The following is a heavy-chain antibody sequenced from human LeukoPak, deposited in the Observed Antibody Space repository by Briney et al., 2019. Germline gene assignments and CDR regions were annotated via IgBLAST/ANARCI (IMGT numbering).Heavy chain of an antibody. Sequence: PGGSLTLSCAASGFTFSRYVMYWVRQAPGKGLQWVAFIWYGGSNKYYAAPVKGRFTISRDNSKNTLYLQVNSLRAEDTAVYYCARGGFWRNAFDIWGQGTMVTVSA. CDR3: ARGGFWRNAFDI. V-gene: IGHV3-33*07. CDR2: IWYGGSNK. D-gene: IGHD3-3*01. CDR1: GFTFSRYV. J-gene: IGHJ3*02.